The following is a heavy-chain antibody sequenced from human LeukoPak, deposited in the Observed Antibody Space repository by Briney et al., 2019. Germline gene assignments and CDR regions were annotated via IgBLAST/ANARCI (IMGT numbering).Heavy chain of an antibody. J-gene: IGHJ4*02. CDR1: GFTFSSYA. CDR3: ARSPTSWYFDY. CDR2: ISGSGGST. Sequence: GGSLRLSCAASGFTFSSYAMSWVRQAPGKGLEWVSVISGSGGSTYYADSVKGRFTISRDNSKNTLYLQMNSLRPEDTSVYFCARSPTSWYFDYWGQGTLVTVSS. D-gene: IGHD2-2*01. V-gene: IGHV3-23*01.